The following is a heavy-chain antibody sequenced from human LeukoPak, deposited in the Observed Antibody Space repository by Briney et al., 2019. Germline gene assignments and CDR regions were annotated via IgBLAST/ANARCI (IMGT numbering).Heavy chain of an antibody. Sequence: ASVKVSCKASGYTFTSYAMNWVRQAPGQGLEWMGWINTNTGNPTYAQGFTGRFVFSLDTFVSTAYLQISSLKAEDTAVYYCARATVTTAYYYYYMDVWGKGTTVTVSS. V-gene: IGHV7-4-1*02. CDR2: INTNTGNP. J-gene: IGHJ6*03. D-gene: IGHD4-17*01. CDR3: ARATVTTAYYYYYMDV. CDR1: GYTFTSYA.